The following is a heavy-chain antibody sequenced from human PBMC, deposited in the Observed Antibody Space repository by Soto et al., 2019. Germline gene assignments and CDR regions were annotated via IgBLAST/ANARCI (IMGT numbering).Heavy chain of an antibody. J-gene: IGHJ6*02. CDR1: GFTFDDYG. CDR3: AREATSRGSYYYDSSGYYTLRYYYYGMDV. CDR2: INWNGGST. Sequence: PGGSLRLSCAASGFTFDDYGMSWVRQAPGKGLEWVSGINWNGGSTGYADSVKGRFTISRDNAKNSLYLQMNSLRAEDTALYYCAREATSRGSYYYDSSGYYTLRYYYYGMDVWGQGTTVTVSS. V-gene: IGHV3-20*04. D-gene: IGHD3-22*01.